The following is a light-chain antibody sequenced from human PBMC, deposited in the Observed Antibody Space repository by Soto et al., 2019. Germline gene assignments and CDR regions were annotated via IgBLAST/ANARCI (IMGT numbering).Light chain of an antibody. Sequence: SALTQPASVSGSPGQSIIISCTGTSSDVGGYKFVSWYQQHPGKAPKLMIYEVSNRPSGVSNRFSGSKSGNTASLTISGLQAEDEAYYYCSSYTSTSTVVFGGGTKLTVL. J-gene: IGLJ2*01. V-gene: IGLV2-14*01. CDR2: EVS. CDR3: SSYTSTSTVV. CDR1: SSDVGGYKF.